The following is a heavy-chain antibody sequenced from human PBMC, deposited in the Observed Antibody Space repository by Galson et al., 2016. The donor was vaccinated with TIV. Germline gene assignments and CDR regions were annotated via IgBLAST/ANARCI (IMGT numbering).Heavy chain of an antibody. Sequence: SLRLSCAASGFTFSNYWMAWVRQAPGKGLEWVANIKQDGSEKYYVDSGKGRFTISRDNAENLLYLLMNNLRAEDAAVYNCARYAAPPTFFDYWGQGTLVTVSS. V-gene: IGHV3-7*01. D-gene: IGHD2-8*01. J-gene: IGHJ4*02. CDR1: GFTFSNYW. CDR3: ARYAAPPTFFDY. CDR2: IKQDGSEK.